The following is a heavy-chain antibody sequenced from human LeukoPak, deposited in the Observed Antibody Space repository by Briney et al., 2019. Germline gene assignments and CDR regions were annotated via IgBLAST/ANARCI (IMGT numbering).Heavy chain of an antibody. V-gene: IGHV3-74*01. CDR1: GFTFSSYW. Sequence: GGSLRLSCAASGFTFSSYWMHWVRQAPGKGLVWVSRINSDGSSTTYADSVKGRFTISRDNAKNTLYLQMNSLRAEDTAVYYCTSVVVSLFDYWGQGTLVTVSS. CDR3: TSVVVSLFDY. J-gene: IGHJ4*02. D-gene: IGHD2-15*01. CDR2: INSDGSST.